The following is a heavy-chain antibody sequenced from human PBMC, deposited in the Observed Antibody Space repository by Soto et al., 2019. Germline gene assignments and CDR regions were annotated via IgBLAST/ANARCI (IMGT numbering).Heavy chain of an antibody. J-gene: IGHJ6*02. Sequence: EVRLLESGGGLVQPGGSLRVSCAASGFTFSSYVMSWVRQAPGKGLEWVSGISGSGGHTYYADSVKGRFTISRDNSNNTLDLQMNSLRAEDTAVYYCAHPYYSGSSYYGMDVWGRGTAVTVSS. CDR3: AHPYYSGSSYYGMDV. V-gene: IGHV3-23*01. CDR2: ISGSGGHT. CDR1: GFTFSSYV. D-gene: IGHD3-10*01.